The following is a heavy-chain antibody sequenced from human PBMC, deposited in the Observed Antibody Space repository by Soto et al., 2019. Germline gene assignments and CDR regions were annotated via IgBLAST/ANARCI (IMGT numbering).Heavy chain of an antibody. D-gene: IGHD1-1*01. CDR2: IIPIFGTA. Sequence: QVQLVQSGAEVKKPGSSVKVSCKASGGTFSSYAISWVRQAPGQGLDWMGGIIPIFGTANYAQKFQGRVTITADKSTSTAYMELSSLRSEDTAVYYCARIGAVQLERLGYGMDVWGQGTTVTVSS. J-gene: IGHJ6*02. CDR1: GGTFSSYA. V-gene: IGHV1-69*06. CDR3: ARIGAVQLERLGYGMDV.